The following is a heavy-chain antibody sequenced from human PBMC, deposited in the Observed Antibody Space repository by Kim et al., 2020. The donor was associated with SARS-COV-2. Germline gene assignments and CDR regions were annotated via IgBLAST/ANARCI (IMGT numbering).Heavy chain of an antibody. D-gene: IGHD3-16*02. CDR2: ISGSDGST. CDR1: GFTFSSYA. V-gene: IGHV3-23*01. J-gene: IGHJ4*02. Sequence: GGSLRLSCAASGFTFSSYAMSWVRQAPGKGLEWVSTISGSDGSTYYADSVKGRFTISRDNSKNTLYLQMNSLRAEDTAVYYCAKGSKYYDFLWGSYRSEELFDYWGQGTLVTVSS. CDR3: AKGSKYYDFLWGSYRSEELFDY.